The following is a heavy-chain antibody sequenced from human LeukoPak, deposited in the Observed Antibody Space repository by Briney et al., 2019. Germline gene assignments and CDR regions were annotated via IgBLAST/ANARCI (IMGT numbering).Heavy chain of an antibody. J-gene: IGHJ4*02. CDR3: ARDGYSYGFDY. V-gene: IGHV1-69*05. D-gene: IGHD5-18*01. Sequence: GASVKVSCKASGGTFSSYAISWVRQAPGQGLEWMGGIIPIFGTANYAQKFRGRVTITTDESTSTAYMELSSLRSEDTAVYYCARDGYSYGFDYWGLGTLVTVSS. CDR2: IIPIFGTA. CDR1: GGTFSSYA.